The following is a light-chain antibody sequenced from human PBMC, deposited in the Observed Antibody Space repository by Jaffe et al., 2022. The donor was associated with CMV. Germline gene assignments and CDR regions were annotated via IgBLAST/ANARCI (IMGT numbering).Light chain of an antibody. CDR2: WAS. Sequence: DIVMTQSPASLTMSLGERATINCKSSQSVLYSSNNKDYLAWYQQKAGQPPKLIIHWASTRESGVPDRFSGSGSATDFTLTINNLQAEDVAVYYCQQYYTTPRTFGQGTKVEIK. J-gene: IGKJ1*01. V-gene: IGKV4-1*01. CDR3: QQYYTTPRT. CDR1: QSVLYSSNNKDY.